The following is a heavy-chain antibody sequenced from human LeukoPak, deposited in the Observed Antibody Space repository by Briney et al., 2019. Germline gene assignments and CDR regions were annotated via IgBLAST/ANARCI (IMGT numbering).Heavy chain of an antibody. Sequence: SETLSLTCAVYGGSFSGYYWSWIRQPAGKGLEWIGRIYTSGSTNYNPSLNSRVTMSVDTSKNQFSLKLSAVTAADTAVYYCARDVVAAAGTWDYWGQGTLVTVSS. CDR3: ARDVVAAAGTWDY. CDR2: IYTSGST. CDR1: GGSFSGYY. V-gene: IGHV4-4*07. J-gene: IGHJ4*02. D-gene: IGHD6-13*01.